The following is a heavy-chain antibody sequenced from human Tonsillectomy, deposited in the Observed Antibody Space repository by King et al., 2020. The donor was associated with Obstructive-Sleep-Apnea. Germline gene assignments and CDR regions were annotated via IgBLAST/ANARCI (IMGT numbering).Heavy chain of an antibody. CDR1: GFTFSSYG. D-gene: IGHD3-22*01. CDR2: IWSDGSNE. CDR3: STNYYDISAAFDI. V-gene: IGHV3-33*01. Sequence: VQLVESGGGVVQPGRSLRLSCAASGFTFSSYGMHWVRQAPGKGREWVAVIWSDGSNEDYADSGKGRFSISRDNSKNTLYFQMNSLRAEDTAVYYCSTNYYDISAAFDIWGQGTMVTVSS. J-gene: IGHJ3*02.